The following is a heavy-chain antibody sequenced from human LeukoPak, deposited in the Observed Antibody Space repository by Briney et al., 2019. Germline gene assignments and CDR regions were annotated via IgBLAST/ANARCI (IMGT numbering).Heavy chain of an antibody. CDR1: GFTVSSNS. CDR2: IYRCGNL. D-gene: IGHD5-18*01. CDR3: ARRGHGYGSPFDY. J-gene: IGHJ4*02. V-gene: IGHV3-66*04. Sequence: GGCLRLSCAASGFTVSSNSMSWVRQAPGKGLEWVSMIYRCGNLCYTDSVKGRFAMSRDNFKNTRDLQMNSLRVEDAAVYYCARRGHGYGSPFDYWGQGTLVTVSS.